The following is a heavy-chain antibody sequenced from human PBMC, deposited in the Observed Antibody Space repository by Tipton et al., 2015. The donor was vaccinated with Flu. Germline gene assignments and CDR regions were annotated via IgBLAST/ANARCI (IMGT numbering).Heavy chain of an antibody. CDR3: ARDSSYYDSSGYSNWFAP. V-gene: IGHV1-69*01. Sequence: QMQLVQSGAEVKKPGSSVKVSCKASGGTFSSYAISWVRQAPGQGLEWMGGIIPIFGTANYAQKFQGRVTITADESTSTAYMELSSLRSEDTAVYYCARDSSYYDSSGYSNWFAPWGQGTLVTVSS. CDR1: GGTFSSYA. CDR2: IIPIFGTA. J-gene: IGHJ5*02. D-gene: IGHD3-22*01.